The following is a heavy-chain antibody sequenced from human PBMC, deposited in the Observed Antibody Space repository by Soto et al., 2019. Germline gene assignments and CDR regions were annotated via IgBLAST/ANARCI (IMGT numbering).Heavy chain of an antibody. D-gene: IGHD3-3*01. CDR2: IYYSGST. CDR3: ARVGITIFGRWYYYGMDV. V-gene: IGHV4-59*01. Sequence: SETLSLTCTVSGGSISSYYWSWIRQPPGKGLEWIGYIYYSGSTNYNPPLKSRVTISVDTSKNQFSLKLSSVTAADTAVYYCARVGITIFGRWYYYGMDVWGQGTTVTVSS. J-gene: IGHJ6*02. CDR1: GGSISSYY.